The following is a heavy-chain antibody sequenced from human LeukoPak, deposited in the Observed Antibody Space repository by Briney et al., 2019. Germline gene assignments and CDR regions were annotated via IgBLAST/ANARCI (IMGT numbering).Heavy chain of an antibody. D-gene: IGHD1-26*01. CDR3: ARENREYGMDV. J-gene: IGHJ6*02. CDR2: ISAYNGNT. CDR1: GYTFTSYG. Sequence: ASVKVSCKASGYTFTSYGISWVRQAPGQGLEWMGWISAYNGNTNYAQKLQGRVTMTTDTSTSTAYMELRSLRSEDTAVYYCARENREYGMDVWGQGTTVTVSS. V-gene: IGHV1-18*01.